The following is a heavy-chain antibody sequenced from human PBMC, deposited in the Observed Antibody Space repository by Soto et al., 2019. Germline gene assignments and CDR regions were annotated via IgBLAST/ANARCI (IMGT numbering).Heavy chain of an antibody. CDR2: IYYSGNS. V-gene: IGHV4-59*02. Sequence: KTSETLSLTCTVSGDSVSSSYTYWIRQPPGKGLEWMGYIYYSGNSNYNPSLKSRVTMSVDTTENQVSLKLSSATAADTAIYYCARAPYASGPTYVASWGQGALVTVSS. CDR3: ARAPYASGPTYVAS. CDR1: GDSVSSSY. D-gene: IGHD3-10*01. J-gene: IGHJ4*02.